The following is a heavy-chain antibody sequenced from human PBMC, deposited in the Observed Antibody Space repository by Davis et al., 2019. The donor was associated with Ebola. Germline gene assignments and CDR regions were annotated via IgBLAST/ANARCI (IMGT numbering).Heavy chain of an antibody. D-gene: IGHD3-3*02. CDR3: AKDVAIFGVDIRGMENCYMDV. CDR2: ISSSSSYI. CDR1: GFTFSSYS. J-gene: IGHJ6*03. Sequence: PGGSLRLSCAASGFTFSSYSMNWVRQAPGKGLEWVSSISSSSSYISYADSVKGRFTISRDNAKNSLYLQMNSLRAEDTAVYYCAKDVAIFGVDIRGMENCYMDVWGKGTTVTVSS. V-gene: IGHV3-21*01.